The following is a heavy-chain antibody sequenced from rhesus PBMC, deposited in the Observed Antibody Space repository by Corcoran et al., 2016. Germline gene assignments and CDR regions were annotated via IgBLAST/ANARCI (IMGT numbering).Heavy chain of an antibody. Sequence: QVQLQESGPGLVKTLETLSLTCAVSGGSISSSYWSLIRQPPGTGLEWLGYISGRGSSTNYNPSLKSRVSLSVVTSKNQFSLELSSVTAADTAVYYCARTSSSWSFYWYFDLWGPGTPITISS. CDR2: ISGRGSST. J-gene: IGHJ2*01. CDR3: ARTSSSWSFYWYFDL. D-gene: IGHD6-13*01. CDR1: GGSISSSY. V-gene: IGHV4S11*01.